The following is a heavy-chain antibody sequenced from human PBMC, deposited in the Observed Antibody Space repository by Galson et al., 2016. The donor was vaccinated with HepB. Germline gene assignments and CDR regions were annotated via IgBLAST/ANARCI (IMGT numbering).Heavy chain of an antibody. J-gene: IGHJ4*01. Sequence: SLRLSCAASGFTFDDYVLHWVRQAPGKGLEWVSLISWDGGSTFYADSVKDRFTISRDNSKNSLFLQMDSLRTEDTAFYYCATISTGDYYFNYWGHGTLVTVSS. V-gene: IGHV3-43*01. D-gene: IGHD2-21*02. CDR1: GFTFDDYV. CDR3: ATISTGDYYFNY. CDR2: ISWDGGST.